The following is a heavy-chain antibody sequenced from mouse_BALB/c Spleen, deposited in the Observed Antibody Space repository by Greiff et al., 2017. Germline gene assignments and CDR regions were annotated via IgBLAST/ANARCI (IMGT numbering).Heavy chain of an antibody. V-gene: IGHV2-9*02. J-gene: IGHJ4*01. CDR2: IWAGGST. D-gene: IGHD1-1*01. CDR3: ARDLLLRSYYYAMDY. Sequence: VQLQQSGPGLVAPSQSLSITCTVSGFSLTSYGVHWVRQPPGKGLEWLGVIWAGGSTNYNSALMSRLSISKDNSKSQVFLKMNSLQTDDTAMYYCARDLLLRSYYYAMDYWGQGTSVTVSS. CDR1: GFSLTSYG.